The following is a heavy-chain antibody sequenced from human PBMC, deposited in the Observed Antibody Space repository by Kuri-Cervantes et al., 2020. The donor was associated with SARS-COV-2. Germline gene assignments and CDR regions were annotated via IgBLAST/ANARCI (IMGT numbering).Heavy chain of an antibody. D-gene: IGHD4-17*01. CDR1: GGSISSSNW. CDR2: IYHSGST. CDR3: ARELGLTTVNWFDP. J-gene: IGHJ5*02. Sequence: SETLSLTCAVSGGSISSSNWWSWVRQPPGKGLEWIGEIYHSGSTSYNPSLKSRVTISVDKSKNQFSLKLSSVTAADSAVYYCARELGLTTVNWFDPWGQGTLVTVSS. V-gene: IGHV4-4*02.